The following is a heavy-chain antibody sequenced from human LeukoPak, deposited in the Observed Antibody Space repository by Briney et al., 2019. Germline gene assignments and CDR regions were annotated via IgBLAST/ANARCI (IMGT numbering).Heavy chain of an antibody. D-gene: IGHD3-9*01. J-gene: IGHJ5*02. CDR1: GFTFSNAW. CDR3: ARSSYDILTGYYNNWFDP. Sequence: PGGSLRLSCAASGFTFSNAWMSWVRQAPGKGLEWVSYISSSGSTIYYADSVKGRFTISRDNAKNSLYLQMNSLRAEDTAVYYCARSSYDILTGYYNNWFDPWGQGTLVTVSS. CDR2: ISSSGSTI. V-gene: IGHV3-11*04.